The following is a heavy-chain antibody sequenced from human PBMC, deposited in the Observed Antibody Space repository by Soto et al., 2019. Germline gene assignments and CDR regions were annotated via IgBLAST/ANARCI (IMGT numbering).Heavy chain of an antibody. CDR3: ARDAEAYVNVMGTIRSGYYYHGLDV. CDR2: VSYDGSGK. D-gene: IGHD1-1*01. CDR1: GFTFSSYG. V-gene: IGHV3-30*03. Sequence: QVQLVESGGGVVQPGRSLRLSCVGSGFTFSSYGIHWVRQAPGKGLEWVAVVSYDGSGKYYAESVKGRFTISRDNSKNTLYLQMKTLGVEDTAVYHCARDAEAYVNVMGTIRSGYYYHGLDVWGQGTTVFVSS. J-gene: IGHJ6*02.